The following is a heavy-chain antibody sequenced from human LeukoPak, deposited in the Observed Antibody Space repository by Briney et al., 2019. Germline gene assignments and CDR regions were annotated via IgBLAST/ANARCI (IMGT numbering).Heavy chain of an antibody. CDR1: GGSISSYY. CDR2: IYYSGST. V-gene: IGHV4-59*01. Sequence: SETLCLTCTVSGGSISSYYWSWVRQPPAKCLAWIGYIYYSGSTNYNPSLKSRVTISVDTSKNQFSLKLSSVTAADTAVYYCARVNYDFWSGLDYWGQGTLVTVSS. D-gene: IGHD3-3*01. J-gene: IGHJ4*02. CDR3: ARVNYDFWSGLDY.